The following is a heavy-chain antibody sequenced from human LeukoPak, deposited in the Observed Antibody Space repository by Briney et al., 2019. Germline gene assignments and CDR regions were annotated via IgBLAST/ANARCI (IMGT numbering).Heavy chain of an antibody. CDR2: IYHSGST. D-gene: IGHD1-1*01. J-gene: IGHJ4*02. V-gene: IGHV4-30-2*01. CDR1: GGSISSGGYY. Sequence: PSETLSLTCTVSGGSISSGGYYWSWIRQPPGKGLEWIGYIYHSGSTYYNPSHKSRVTISVDRSKNQFSLKLSSVTAADTAVYYCARVGYNWNADYWGQGTLVTVSS. CDR3: ARVGYNWNADY.